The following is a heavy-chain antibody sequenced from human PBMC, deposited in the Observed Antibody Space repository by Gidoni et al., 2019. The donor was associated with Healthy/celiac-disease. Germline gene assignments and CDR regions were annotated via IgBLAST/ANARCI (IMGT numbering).Heavy chain of an antibody. CDR1: GFTFSSHA. J-gene: IGHJ6*02. CDR2: ISGSGGST. V-gene: IGHV3-23*01. D-gene: IGHD3-10*01. CDR3: AKGYYYGSGTRADYYYGMDV. Sequence: EVQLLESGGGLVPPGGSLRLSCAASGFTFSSHAMSWVRQAPGKGLEWVSAISGSGGSTYYADSVKGRFTISRDNSKNTLYLQMNSLRAEDTAVYYCAKGYYYGSGTRADYYYGMDVWGQGTTVTVSS.